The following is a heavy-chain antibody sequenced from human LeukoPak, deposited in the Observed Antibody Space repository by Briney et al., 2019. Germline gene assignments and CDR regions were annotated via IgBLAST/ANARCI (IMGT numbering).Heavy chain of an antibody. D-gene: IGHD1-26*01. J-gene: IGHJ4*02. Sequence: GASVKVSCKTSGYTFTSNAITWVRQAPGQGLEWIGWINPYNGARDSAQRFQDRVTMTTDTSTSTAYMELNSLRSDDTAVYYCARIQGSLRGFDSWGQGALVTVSS. V-gene: IGHV1-18*01. CDR3: ARIQGSLRGFDS. CDR2: INPYNGAR. CDR1: GYTFTSNA.